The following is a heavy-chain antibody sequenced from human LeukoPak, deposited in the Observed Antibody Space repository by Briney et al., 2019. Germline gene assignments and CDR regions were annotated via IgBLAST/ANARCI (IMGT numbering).Heavy chain of an antibody. CDR2: ISTSSTNK. Sequence: GGSLRLSCVASGFTFSSYGMSWVRQAPGKGLEWVSYISTSSTNKYYADSVKGRFTISRDDAKSSLYLQMNSLRAEDTAVYYCARPRSYFHMDVWGKGTTVTVSS. J-gene: IGHJ6*03. CDR1: GFTFSSYG. CDR3: ARPRSYFHMDV. V-gene: IGHV3-48*01.